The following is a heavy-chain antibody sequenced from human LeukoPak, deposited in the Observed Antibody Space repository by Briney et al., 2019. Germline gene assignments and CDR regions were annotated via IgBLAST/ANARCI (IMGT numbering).Heavy chain of an antibody. D-gene: IGHD6-19*01. CDR3: ARTISETGYSSGCPLDY. Sequence: SETLSLTCAVYGGSFSGYYWSWIRQPPGKGLEWIGEINHSGSTNYNPSLKSRVTTSVDTSKNQFSLKLSSVTAADTAVYYCARTISETGYSSGCPLDYWGQGTLVTVSS. CDR1: GGSFSGYY. V-gene: IGHV4-34*01. J-gene: IGHJ4*02. CDR2: INHSGST.